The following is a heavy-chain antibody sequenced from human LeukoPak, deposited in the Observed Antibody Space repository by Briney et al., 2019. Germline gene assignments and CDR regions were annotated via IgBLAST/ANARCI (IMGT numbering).Heavy chain of an antibody. D-gene: IGHD6-13*01. V-gene: IGHV3-23*01. CDR2: LSGSGGST. Sequence: PGGSLRLSCAASGFNFGNYAMNWVRQAPGKGLEWVSALSGSGGSTYYADSVKGRFTISRDNSKNTLYLQMNSLRAEDTAVYYCARGWPEGIAAAGTDYWGQGTLVTVSS. J-gene: IGHJ4*02. CDR1: GFNFGNYA. CDR3: ARGWPEGIAAAGTDY.